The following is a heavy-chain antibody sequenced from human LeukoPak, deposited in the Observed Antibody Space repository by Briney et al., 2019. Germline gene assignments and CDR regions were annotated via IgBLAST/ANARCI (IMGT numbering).Heavy chain of an antibody. CDR2: FIPILDIP. J-gene: IGHJ6*02. Sequence: ASVKVSCKASGGTFSNYAISWVRQAPGQGLEWMGRFIPILDIPNYAERFQGRVTITADKSTSTAYMELSSLRSEDTAVYYCASPYSPYYYYGMDVWGQGTTVTVSS. CDR3: ASPYSPYYYYGMDV. D-gene: IGHD2-15*01. CDR1: GGTFSNYA. V-gene: IGHV1-69*04.